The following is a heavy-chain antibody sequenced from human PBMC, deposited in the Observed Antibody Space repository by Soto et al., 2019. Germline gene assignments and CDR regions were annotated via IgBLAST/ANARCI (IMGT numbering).Heavy chain of an antibody. Sequence: ASVKVSCKASGGTFSSYAISWVRQAPGQGLEWMGGIIPIFGTANYAQKFQGRVTITADKSTSTAYMELSSLRSEDTAVYYCARTLGPYSGSYYPAYWGQGTLVTAPQ. J-gene: IGHJ4*02. CDR1: GGTFSSYA. CDR2: IIPIFGTA. V-gene: IGHV1-69*06. CDR3: ARTLGPYSGSYYPAY. D-gene: IGHD1-26*01.